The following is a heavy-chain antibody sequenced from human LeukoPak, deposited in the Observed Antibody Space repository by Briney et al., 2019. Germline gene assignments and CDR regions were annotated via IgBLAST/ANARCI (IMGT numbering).Heavy chain of an antibody. CDR1: GYTFTSYG. CDR2: ISAYNGNT. V-gene: IGHV1-18*01. J-gene: IGHJ5*02. D-gene: IGHD3-3*01. CDR3: ARGFDHYDFWSGFPASGEWFDP. Sequence: ASVKVSCKASGYTFTSYGIGWVRQAPGQGLEWMGWISAYNGNTNYAQKLQGRVTMTTDTSTSTAYMELRSLRSDDTAVYYCARGFDHYDFWSGFPASGEWFDPWGQGTLVTVSS.